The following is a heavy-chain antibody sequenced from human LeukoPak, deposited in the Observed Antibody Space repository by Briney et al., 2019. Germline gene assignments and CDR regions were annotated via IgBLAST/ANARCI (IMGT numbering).Heavy chain of an antibody. CDR3: ARLIGGGWFDP. J-gene: IGHJ5*02. CDR1: GYTFTSYY. CDR2: INPSGGST. V-gene: IGHV1-46*01. D-gene: IGHD3-16*01. Sequence: ASVKVSCKASGYTFTSYYMHWVRQAPGQGLEGMGLINPSGGSTSYAQKFQGRVTMTRDTSTSTVYMELSSLRSEDTAVYYCARLIGGGWFDPWGQGTLVTVSS.